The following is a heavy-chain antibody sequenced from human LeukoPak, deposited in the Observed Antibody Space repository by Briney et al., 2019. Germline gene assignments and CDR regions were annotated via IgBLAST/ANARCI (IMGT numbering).Heavy chain of an antibody. CDR2: TYYRSKWYN. Sequence: SQTLSLTCVVSGDSVSSKNGAWHWIRQSPSRGLEWLGRTYYRSKWYNDYAESMEGRMTISQDTSKNQYSLHLNSVTPDDTAVYYCARDFGTTGWHTFDYWGQGTLVSVSS. J-gene: IGHJ4*02. CDR3: ARDFGTTGWHTFDY. CDR1: GDSVSSKNGA. V-gene: IGHV6-1*01. D-gene: IGHD6-19*01.